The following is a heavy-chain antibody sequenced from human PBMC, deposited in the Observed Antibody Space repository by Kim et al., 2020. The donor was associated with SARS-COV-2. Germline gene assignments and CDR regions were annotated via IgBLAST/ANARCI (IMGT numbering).Heavy chain of an antibody. CDR3: ARASPAGGGYSYGFYGMDV. J-gene: IGHJ6*02. D-gene: IGHD5-18*01. CDR1: GGSISSGSYY. CDR2: IYTSGST. Sequence: SETLSLTCTVSGGSISSGSYYWSWIRQPAGKGLEWIGRIYTSGSTNYNPSLKSRVTISVDTSKNQFSLKLSSVTAADTAVYYCARASPAGGGYSYGFYGMDVWGQGTTVTVSS. V-gene: IGHV4-61*02.